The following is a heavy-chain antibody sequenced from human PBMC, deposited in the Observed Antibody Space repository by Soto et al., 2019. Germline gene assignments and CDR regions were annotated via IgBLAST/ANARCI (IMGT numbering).Heavy chain of an antibody. J-gene: IGHJ4*02. Sequence: PSETLSLTCAVYGGSFSGYYWIWIRQPPGKGLEWIGEITRSGSTNYNPSLKSRVTISVDTSKNQFSLKLSSVTAADTAVYSYARRSPRGSALWGKYYFDYWGQGTLVTVSS. V-gene: IGHV4-34*01. CDR3: ARRSPRGSALWGKYYFDY. CDR2: ITRSGST. D-gene: IGHD3-16*01. CDR1: GGSFSGYY.